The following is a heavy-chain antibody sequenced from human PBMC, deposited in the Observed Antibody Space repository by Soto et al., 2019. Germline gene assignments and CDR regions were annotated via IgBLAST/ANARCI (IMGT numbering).Heavy chain of an antibody. CDR3: AKGLAARPIYYYYMDV. D-gene: IGHD6-6*01. V-gene: IGHV3-23*01. CDR2: ISGSGGST. Sequence: GGSLRLSCAASGFTFSSYAMSWVRQAPGKGLEWVSAISGSGGSTYYADSVKGRFTTSRDNSKNTLYLQMNSLRAEDTAVYYCAKGLAARPIYYYYMDVWGKGTTVTVSS. J-gene: IGHJ6*03. CDR1: GFTFSSYA.